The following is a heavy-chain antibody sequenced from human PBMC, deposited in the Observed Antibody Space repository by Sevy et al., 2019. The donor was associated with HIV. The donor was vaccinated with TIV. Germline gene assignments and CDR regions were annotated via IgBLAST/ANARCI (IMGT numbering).Heavy chain of an antibody. V-gene: IGHV3-7*01. CDR3: ARDQHQIAVAAGV. D-gene: IGHD6-13*01. J-gene: IGHJ4*02. Sequence: GGSLRLSCAASGFTFSSYWMSWVRQAPGKGLEWVANIKQDGSEKYYVDSVKGRFTISRDNAKNTLYLQMNSLRAEDTAVYYCARDQHQIAVAAGVWGQGTLVTVSS. CDR2: IKQDGSEK. CDR1: GFTFSSYW.